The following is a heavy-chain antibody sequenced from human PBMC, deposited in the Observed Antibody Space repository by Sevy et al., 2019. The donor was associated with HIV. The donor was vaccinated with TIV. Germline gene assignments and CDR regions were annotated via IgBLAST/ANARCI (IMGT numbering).Heavy chain of an antibody. V-gene: IGHV3-7*01. Sequence: GGSLRLSCVASGFTFRSYWMNWLRQAPGKGLEWVANINQDGSEKFYLDSVKGRFTISRDNAKNSVFFQMDSLRAEDTAVYYCARSLDYWGQGSLVTVSS. CDR3: ARSLDY. CDR1: GFTFRSYW. J-gene: IGHJ4*02. CDR2: INQDGSEK.